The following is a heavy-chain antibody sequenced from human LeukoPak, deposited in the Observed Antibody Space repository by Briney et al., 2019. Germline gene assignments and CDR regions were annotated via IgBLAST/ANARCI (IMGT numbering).Heavy chain of an antibody. CDR3: ARVPERVLQYGMDV. D-gene: IGHD4/OR15-4a*01. V-gene: IGHV3-21*01. Sequence: GGSLRLSCAASGFTFSSYSMNWVRQASGKGLEWVSSISSSSSYIYYADSVKGRFTISRDNAKNSLYLQMNSLRAEDTAVYYCARVPERVLQYGMDVWGQGTTVTVSS. CDR1: GFTFSSYS. CDR2: ISSSSSYI. J-gene: IGHJ6*02.